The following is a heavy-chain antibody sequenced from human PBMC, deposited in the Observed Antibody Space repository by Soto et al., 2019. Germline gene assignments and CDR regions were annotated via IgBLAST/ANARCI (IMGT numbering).Heavy chain of an antibody. Sequence: EMQLLESGGGLVQPGGSLRLSCVASGFTFSSYAMSWVRQAPGKGLEWVSTLSGNGGTTYHADSVEGRFTISRDNSKNTLFLQMNSLRVEDTAIYYCAKGAKTLTSKLPIDYWGQGTLVTVSS. CDR1: GFTFSSYA. V-gene: IGHV3-23*01. D-gene: IGHD1-20*01. J-gene: IGHJ4*02. CDR3: AKGAKTLTSKLPIDY. CDR2: LSGNGGTT.